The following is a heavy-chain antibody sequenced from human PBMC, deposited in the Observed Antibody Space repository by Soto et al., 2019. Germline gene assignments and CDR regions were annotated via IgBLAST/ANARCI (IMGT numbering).Heavy chain of an antibody. CDR1: GSTLTELS. D-gene: IGHD5-12*01. CDR2: FDPEDGET. J-gene: IGHJ4*02. Sequence: ASVKVSCQVSGSTLTELSMHWVRQAPGKGPEWMGGFDPEDGETIYAQKFQGRVTMTEDTSTDTAYMELSSLRSEDTAVYYCATTGDSGYDFELDYWGQGTLVTVSS. V-gene: IGHV1-24*01. CDR3: ATTGDSGYDFELDY.